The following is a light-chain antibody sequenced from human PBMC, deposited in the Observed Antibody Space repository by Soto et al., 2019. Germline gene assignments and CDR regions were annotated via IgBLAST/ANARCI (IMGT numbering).Light chain of an antibody. CDR1: QSVSSTY. V-gene: IGKV3-20*01. CDR2: GAS. CDR3: QQYGGSPPYT. Sequence: EIVLTQSPGTLSLSPGERATLSCRASQSVSSTYLAWYQHKPGQAPRLLIYGASRRATGIPARFSGSGSGTHFTLAISTLVPEDFALNYCQQYGGSPPYTFGQGTKLEIK. J-gene: IGKJ2*01.